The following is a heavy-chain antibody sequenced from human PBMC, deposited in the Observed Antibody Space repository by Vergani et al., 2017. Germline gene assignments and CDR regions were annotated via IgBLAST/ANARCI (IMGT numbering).Heavy chain of an antibody. Sequence: QVQLQESGPGLVKPSETLSLTCTVSGGSISSGGYYWSWIRQHPGKGLEWIGYIYYSGSTYYNPSLKSRVTISVDTSKNQFSLKLSSVTAADTAVYYCARDRGIAAAGADYYYYYGMDVWGQGTTVTVSS. V-gene: IGHV4-31*03. D-gene: IGHD6-13*01. CDR3: ARDRGIAAAGADYYYYYGMDV. CDR2: IYYSGST. J-gene: IGHJ6*02. CDR1: GGSISSGGYY.